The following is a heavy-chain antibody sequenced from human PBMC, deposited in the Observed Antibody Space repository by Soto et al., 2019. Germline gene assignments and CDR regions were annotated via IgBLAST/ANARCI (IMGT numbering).Heavy chain of an antibody. CDR2: IYYSGST. J-gene: IGHJ5*02. CDR1: GGSISSSSYY. D-gene: IGHD2-15*01. CDR3: ARALRGVAASNWFDP. V-gene: IGHV4-39*07. Sequence: SETLSLTCTVSGGSISSSSYYWGWIRQPPGKGLEWIGSIYYSGSTYYNPSLKSRVTISVDTSKNQFSLKLSSVTAADTAVYYCARALRGVAASNWFDPWGQGTLVTVSS.